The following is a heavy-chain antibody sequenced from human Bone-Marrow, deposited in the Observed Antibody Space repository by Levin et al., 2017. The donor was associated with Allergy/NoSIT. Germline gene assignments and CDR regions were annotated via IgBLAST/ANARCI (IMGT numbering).Heavy chain of an antibody. D-gene: IGHD2-8*01. CDR2: IRSKENSYAT. Sequence: PGGSLRLSCAASGFTFSGSAMHWVRQASGKGLEWVGRIRSKENSYATAYAASVKGRFTISRDDSKNTAYLQMNSLNTEDTAVYYCTRVPNPDYYYGMDVWGQGTTVTVSS. J-gene: IGHJ6*02. CDR3: TRVPNPDYYYGMDV. CDR1: GFTFSGSA. V-gene: IGHV3-73*01.